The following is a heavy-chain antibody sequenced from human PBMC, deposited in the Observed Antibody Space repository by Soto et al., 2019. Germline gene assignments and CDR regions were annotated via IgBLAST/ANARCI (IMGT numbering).Heavy chain of an antibody. CDR3: ARHISSSWYTSGYYFDY. CDR2: IYYSGST. Sequence: SETLSLTCTVSGGSISSSSYYWGWIRQPPGKGLEWIGSIYYSGSTYYNPSLKSRVTISVDTSKNQFSLKLSSVTAADTAVYYCARHISSSWYTSGYYFDYGGQGTLVTVS. V-gene: IGHV4-39*01. J-gene: IGHJ4*02. D-gene: IGHD6-13*01. CDR1: GGSISSSSYY.